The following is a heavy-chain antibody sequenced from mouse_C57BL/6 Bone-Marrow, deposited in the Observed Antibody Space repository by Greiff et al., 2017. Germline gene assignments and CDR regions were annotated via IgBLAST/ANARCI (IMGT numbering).Heavy chain of an antibody. V-gene: IGHV1-82*01. D-gene: IGHD3-2*02. CDR2: IYPGDGDT. Sequence: QVQLKESGPELVKPGASVKISCKASGYAFSSSWMNWVKQRPGKGLEWIGRIYPGDGDTNYNGKFKGKATLTADKSSSTAYMQLSSLTSEDSAVYFCARGLRLRFAYWGQGTLVTVSA. CDR1: GYAFSSSW. J-gene: IGHJ3*01. CDR3: ARGLRLRFAY.